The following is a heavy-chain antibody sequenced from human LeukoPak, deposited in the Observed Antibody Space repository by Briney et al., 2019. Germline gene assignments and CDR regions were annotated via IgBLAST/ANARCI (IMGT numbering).Heavy chain of an antibody. D-gene: IGHD6-6*01. Sequence: AGGSLRLSCAASGFTFSSYAMSWVRQAPGKGLEWVSVISGSGGSTYYADSVKGRFTISRDNSKNTLFLQMNSLRAEDTAIYYCAKDRVLYSSSSSHMDVWGKGTTVTISS. V-gene: IGHV3-23*01. CDR3: AKDRVLYSSSSSHMDV. CDR1: GFTFSSYA. J-gene: IGHJ6*03. CDR2: ISGSGGST.